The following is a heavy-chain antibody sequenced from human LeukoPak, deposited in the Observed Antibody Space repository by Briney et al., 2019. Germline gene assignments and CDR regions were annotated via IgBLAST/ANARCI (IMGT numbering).Heavy chain of an antibody. Sequence: GRSLRLSCAASGFTFSSYAMHWVRQAPGKGLEWGAVISYDGSNKYYADSVKGRFTISRDNSKNTLYLQMNSLRAEDTAVYYCARDSSPYYYGSGSHDYWGQGTLVTVSS. J-gene: IGHJ4*02. V-gene: IGHV3-30*04. CDR2: ISYDGSNK. CDR3: ARDSSPYYYGSGSHDY. CDR1: GFTFSSYA. D-gene: IGHD3-10*01.